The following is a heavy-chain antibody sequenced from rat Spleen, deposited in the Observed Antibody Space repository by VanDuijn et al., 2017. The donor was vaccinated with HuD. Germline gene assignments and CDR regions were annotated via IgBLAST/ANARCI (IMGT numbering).Heavy chain of an antibody. V-gene: IGHV3-3*01. CDR2: ITYSGTT. CDR1: GYSITSSYR. CDR3: ARHGYNSYFDY. Sequence: EVQLQESGPGLVKPSQSLSLTCSVTGYSITSSYRWNWIRNFPGNKMELMGYITYSGTTTYSPSLKSRISITRDTSKNQFFLQLNSVTTEDTATYYCARHGYNSYFDYWGQGVMVTVSS. J-gene: IGHJ2*01. D-gene: IGHD1-9*01.